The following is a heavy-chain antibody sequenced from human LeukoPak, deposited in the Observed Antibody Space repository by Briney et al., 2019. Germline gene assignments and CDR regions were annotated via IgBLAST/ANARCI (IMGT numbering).Heavy chain of an antibody. Sequence: SETLSLTCAVSGDSVSSGGYHWSRIRQPPGKGLEWIGQILNSGSANYNPSLQSRVTISLDTSKNQFSLKVTSVTIADTAVYYCARYAEGSGRSGRWGQGTLVTVSS. D-gene: IGHD3-10*01. CDR2: ILNSGSA. J-gene: IGHJ4*02. CDR1: GDSVSSGGYH. V-gene: IGHV4-61*08. CDR3: ARYAEGSGRSGR.